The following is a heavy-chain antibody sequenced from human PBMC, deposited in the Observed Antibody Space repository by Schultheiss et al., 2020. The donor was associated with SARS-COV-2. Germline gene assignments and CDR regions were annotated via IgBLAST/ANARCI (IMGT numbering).Heavy chain of an antibody. CDR2: ISYDGSNK. V-gene: IGHV3-30-3*01. D-gene: IGHD1-26*01. CDR3: AGGSYYYYGMDV. J-gene: IGHJ6*02. Sequence: GGSLRLSCAASGFTSSTYVMSWVRQAPGKGLEWVAVISYDGSNKYYADSVKGRFTISRDNSKNTLYLQMNSLRAEDTAVYYCAGGSYYYYGMDVWGQGTTVTVSS. CDR1: GFTSSTYV.